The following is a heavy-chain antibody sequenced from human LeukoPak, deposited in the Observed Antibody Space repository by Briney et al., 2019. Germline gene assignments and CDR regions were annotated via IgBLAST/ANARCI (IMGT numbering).Heavy chain of an antibody. CDR3: ATPYSSSWYGSLTD. Sequence: AASVKVSCKASGGTFSSYAISWVRQAPGQGLEWMGWISAYNGNTNYAQKLQGRVTMTTDTSTSTAYMELRSLRSDDTAVYYCATPYSSSWYGSLTDWGQGTLVTVSS. D-gene: IGHD6-13*01. CDR2: ISAYNGNT. J-gene: IGHJ4*02. V-gene: IGHV1-18*01. CDR1: GGTFSSYA.